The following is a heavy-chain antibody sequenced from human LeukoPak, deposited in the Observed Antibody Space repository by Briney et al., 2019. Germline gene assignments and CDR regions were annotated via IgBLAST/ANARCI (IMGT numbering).Heavy chain of an antibody. Sequence: GGSLRLSCAASGFTVRINYMSWVRQAPGKGLEWVSIIYSGGSTYYADSVKGRFTISRDNSKNTLYLQMNSLRAEDTAVYYCARDISSGYYDAFDIWGQGTMVTVSS. V-gene: IGHV3-66*01. CDR1: GFTVRINY. J-gene: IGHJ3*02. D-gene: IGHD3-22*01. CDR2: IYSGGST. CDR3: ARDISSGYYDAFDI.